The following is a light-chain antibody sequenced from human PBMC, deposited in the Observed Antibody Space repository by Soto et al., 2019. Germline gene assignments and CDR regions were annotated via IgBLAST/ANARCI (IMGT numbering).Light chain of an antibody. Sequence: EIVMTQSPATLSVSPGERATLSCRASQSVSSNLAWYQQKPGQAPRLLIYGASTRASGIPASFSGSGSGTEFTLNISRLQSEDFAVYYCQQYNKWPLTFGGGTKVELK. CDR2: GAS. V-gene: IGKV3-15*01. CDR1: QSVSSN. J-gene: IGKJ4*01. CDR3: QQYNKWPLT.